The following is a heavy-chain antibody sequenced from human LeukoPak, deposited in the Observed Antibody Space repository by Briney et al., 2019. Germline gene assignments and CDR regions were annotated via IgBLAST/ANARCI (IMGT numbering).Heavy chain of an antibody. CDR2: ISSSGSAI. CDR3: ARAFHDALDI. CDR1: GFTFSSYA. Sequence: GGSLRLSCAASGFTFSSYAMTWIRQAPGKGLEWVSYISSSGSAIYYADSVKGRFTISRDNAKSSLYLQMNSLRADDTAVYYCARAFHDALDIWGQGTMVTVSS. J-gene: IGHJ3*02. V-gene: IGHV3-11*01.